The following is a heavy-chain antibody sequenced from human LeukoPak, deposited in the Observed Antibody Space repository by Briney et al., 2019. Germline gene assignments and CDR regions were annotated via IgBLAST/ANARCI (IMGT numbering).Heavy chain of an antibody. D-gene: IGHD3-22*01. CDR2: ISWNSGSI. J-gene: IGHJ4*02. CDR1: GFTFDDYA. Sequence: GRSLRLSCAASGFTFDDYAMPWVRQAPGKGLEWVSGISWNSGSIGYADSVKGRFTISRDNAKNSLYLQMNSLRAEDTALYYCAKDIYYDSKGPLDYWGQGTLVTVSS. V-gene: IGHV3-9*01. CDR3: AKDIYYDSKGPLDY.